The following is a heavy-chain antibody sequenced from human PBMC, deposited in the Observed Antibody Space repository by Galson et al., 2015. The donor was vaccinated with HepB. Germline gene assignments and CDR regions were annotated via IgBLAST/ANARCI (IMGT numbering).Heavy chain of an antibody. CDR3: ARDAYYYGLRSYYNSFPSFAFDI. CDR1: GFISSNYW. CDR2: IKQDGSEK. D-gene: IGHD3-10*01. V-gene: IGHV3-7*01. Sequence: SLRLSCAASGFISSNYWMTWVRQAPGKGLEWVANIKQDGSEKYYVDSVKGRFTISRDKAKNSLHLQMNSLRAEDTAVYYCARDAYYYGLRSYYNSFPSFAFDIWGQGTMVTVSS. J-gene: IGHJ3*02.